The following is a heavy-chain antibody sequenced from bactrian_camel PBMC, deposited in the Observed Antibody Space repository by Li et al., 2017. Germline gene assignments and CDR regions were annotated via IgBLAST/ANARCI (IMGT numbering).Heavy chain of an antibody. J-gene: IGHJ4*01. CDR3: AAAKGIPDLLRGGYLSARSYNY. V-gene: IGHV3S1*01. CDR1: GYTFNTYS. D-gene: IGHD3*01. Sequence: HVQLVESGGGSALAGGSVRLSCAASGYTFNTYSWFRQARGQGREGVAAIDTGDGSTYYLNSVEGRFTISHDNAKNTLYLQMNSLKPEDTAIYYCAAAKGIPDLLRGGYLSARSYNYWGRGTQVTVS. CDR2: IDTGDGST.